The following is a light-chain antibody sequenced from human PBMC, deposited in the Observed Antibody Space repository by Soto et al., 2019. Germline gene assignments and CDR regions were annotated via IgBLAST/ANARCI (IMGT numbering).Light chain of an antibody. CDR1: QSVSTN. CDR2: FAS. V-gene: IGKV3-15*01. J-gene: IGKJ1*01. CDR3: QQYDKWPRT. Sequence: EILMTQSPAKVSVSPGERAALSCRASQSVSTNLAWYQQKPGQPPRLLIYFASTRATAVPARFTAGGSGTEFTLTISSLQSDDLAVYYCQQYDKWPRTFGQGTKVDIK.